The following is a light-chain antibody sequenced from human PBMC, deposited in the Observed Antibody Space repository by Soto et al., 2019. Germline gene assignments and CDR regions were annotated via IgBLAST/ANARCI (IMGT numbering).Light chain of an antibody. J-gene: IGLJ1*01. Sequence: QSALTQPPSASGSPGQSVTISCTGTSGDVGAYDYVSWYQQHPGKAPKLLIYEVTKRPLGVPDRFSGSKSGNAASLTVSGLQAEDEADYYCAAWDDSLSGYVFGTGTKLTVL. CDR2: EVT. V-gene: IGLV2-8*01. CDR3: AAWDDSLSGYV. CDR1: SGDVGAYDY.